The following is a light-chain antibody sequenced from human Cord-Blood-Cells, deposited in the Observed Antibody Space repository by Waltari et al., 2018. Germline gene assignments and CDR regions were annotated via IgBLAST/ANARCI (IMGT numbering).Light chain of an antibody. V-gene: IGLV1-44*01. CDR3: AAWEDSLNGVV. J-gene: IGLJ2*01. CDR1: SSNIGSNT. Sequence: QSVLTQPPSASGTPGQRVTISCSGSSSNIGSNTVNWYHQLPGTAPNRLIYSNNQRPSWVPDRFSGSKSGTSASLAISGLQSEDEADYYCAAWEDSLNGVVFGGGTKLTVL. CDR2: SNN.